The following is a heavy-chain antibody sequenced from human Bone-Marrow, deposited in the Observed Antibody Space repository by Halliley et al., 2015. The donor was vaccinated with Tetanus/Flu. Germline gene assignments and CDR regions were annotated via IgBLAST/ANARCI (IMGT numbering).Heavy chain of an antibody. V-gene: IGHV3-73*01. J-gene: IGHJ6*02. Sequence: VEWVGRIRSQAHAYATTYAASMEGRFTISRDDSKNTAYLQMNSLKTEDTAVYYCTGSVMDVWGQGTTVTVSS. CDR2: IRSQAHAYAT. CDR3: TGSVMDV.